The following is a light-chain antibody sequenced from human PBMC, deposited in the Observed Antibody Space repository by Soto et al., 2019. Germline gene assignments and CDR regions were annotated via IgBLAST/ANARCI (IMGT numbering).Light chain of an antibody. CDR3: AAWDDSLNGYV. CDR2: SNN. V-gene: IGLV1-44*01. J-gene: IGLJ1*01. CDR1: SSNIGSNT. Sequence: QAVVTQPPSASGAPGQRVTISCSGSSSNIGSNTVTWYQQLPGTAPRLLIHSNNQRPSGVPDRFSGSKSGTSASLAISGLQSEDEADYYCAAWDDSLNGYVFGAGTKLTVL.